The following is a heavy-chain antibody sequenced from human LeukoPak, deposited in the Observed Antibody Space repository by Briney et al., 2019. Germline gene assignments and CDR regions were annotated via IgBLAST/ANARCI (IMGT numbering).Heavy chain of an antibody. CDR2: INWNGGST. Sequence: LKISCAASGFTFDDYGMSWVRQAPGKGLEWVSGINWNGGSTCYADSVKGRFTISRDNAKNSLYLQMNSLRAEDTALYYCARDRYSSSSFDYWGQGTLVTVSS. D-gene: IGHD6-6*01. CDR3: ARDRYSSSSFDY. V-gene: IGHV3-20*04. CDR1: GFTFDDYG. J-gene: IGHJ4*02.